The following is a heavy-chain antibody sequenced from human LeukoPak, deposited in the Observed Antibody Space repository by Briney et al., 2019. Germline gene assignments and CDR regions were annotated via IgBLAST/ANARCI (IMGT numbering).Heavy chain of an antibody. CDR1: GYTFTDYY. V-gene: IGHV1-2*02. J-gene: IGHJ4*02. CDR3: ARAPGKVVAAPDY. D-gene: IGHD2-15*01. CDR2: INPNSGGT. Sequence: GASVKVSCKASGYTFTDYYMHWVRQAPGQGLEWMGWINPNSGGTNYAQKFQGRVSMTRDTSISTAYMELGRLRSDDTAVYYCARAPGKVVAAPDYWGKGTLVTVSS.